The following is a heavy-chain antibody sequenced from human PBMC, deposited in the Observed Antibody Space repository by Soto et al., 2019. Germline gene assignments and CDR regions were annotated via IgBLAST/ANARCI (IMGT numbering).Heavy chain of an antibody. V-gene: IGHV2-5*02. CDR2: IYWDDDK. CDR1: GFSVSTSGVG. J-gene: IGHJ4*02. D-gene: IGHD5-18*01. CDR3: AHGTRVRVYNNGYRSLDFDF. Sequence: SGPTLVNPTQTRTLTCTFSGFSVSTSGVGVGWIRQPPGKALEWLALIYWDDDKRYSPSLQSRFTITKDTSKNKVGLTMTNLDPVDTASYYCAHGTRVRVYNNGYRSLDFDFWGQGTLVTVSS.